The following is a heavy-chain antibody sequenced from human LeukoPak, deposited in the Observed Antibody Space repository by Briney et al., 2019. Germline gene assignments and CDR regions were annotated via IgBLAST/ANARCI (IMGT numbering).Heavy chain of an antibody. J-gene: IGHJ3*02. V-gene: IGHV1-3*01. CDR2: INAGNGNT. D-gene: IGHD3-10*01. CDR3: ARTFYGSGETSVPYRGAFDI. CDR1: GYTFTSYA. Sequence: ASVKVSCKASGYTFTSYAMHWVRQAPGQRLGWMGWINAGNGNTKYSQKFQGRVTTTRDTSASTAYMELSSLRSEDPAVYYCARTFYGSGETSVPYRGAFDIWGQGTMVTVSS.